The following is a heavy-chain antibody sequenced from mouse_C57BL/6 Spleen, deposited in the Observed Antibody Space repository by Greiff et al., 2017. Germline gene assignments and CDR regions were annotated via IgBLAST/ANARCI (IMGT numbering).Heavy chain of an antibody. J-gene: IGHJ3*01. CDR1: GYTFTSYW. Sequence: QVQLQESGAELVKPGASVKLSCKASGYTFTSYWMHWVKQRPGQGLEWIGMIHPNSGSTNYNEKFKSKATLTVDKSSSTAYMQLSSLTSEDSAVFYCASPDSSYGWFAYWGQGTLVTVSA. CDR3: ASPDSSYGWFAY. V-gene: IGHV1-64*01. CDR2: IHPNSGST. D-gene: IGHD1-1*01.